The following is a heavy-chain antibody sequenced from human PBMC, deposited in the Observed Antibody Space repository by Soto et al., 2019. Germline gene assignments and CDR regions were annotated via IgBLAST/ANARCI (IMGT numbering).Heavy chain of an antibody. CDR3: ASDRGRGIVATIPYSSDY. V-gene: IGHV3-21*02. Sequence: EVQLVESGGGLVKHGGSLRLSCAASGITFITYTINWVRQAPEKGLEWVSFIISSSTYIYYSDAVKGRFTISRDNAKNSLYLQRNSLRADDTAVYYCASDRGRGIVATIPYSSDYWGQGPLVTVSS. CDR1: GITFITYT. J-gene: IGHJ4*02. D-gene: IGHD5-12*01. CDR2: IISSSTYI.